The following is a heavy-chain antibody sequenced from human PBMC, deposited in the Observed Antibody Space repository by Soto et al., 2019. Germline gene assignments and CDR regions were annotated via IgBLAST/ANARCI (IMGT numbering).Heavy chain of an antibody. CDR1: GYTFTSYG. CDR2: ISAYNGNT. V-gene: IGHV1-18*04. D-gene: IGHD3-3*01. Sequence: GASVKVSCKASGYTFTSYGISWVRQAPGQGLEWMGWISAYNGNTNYAQKLQGRVTMTTDTSTSTAYVELRSLRSDDTAVYYCARDADYDFLSGYSPRHPYNWFDPWGQGTLVTVSS. CDR3: ARDADYDFLSGYSPRHPYNWFDP. J-gene: IGHJ5*02.